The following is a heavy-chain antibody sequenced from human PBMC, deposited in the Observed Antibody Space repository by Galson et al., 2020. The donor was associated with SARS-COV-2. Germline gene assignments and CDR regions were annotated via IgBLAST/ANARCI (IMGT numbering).Heavy chain of an antibody. Sequence: GSLRLSCAASGFTFSSYAMHWVRQAPGKGLEWVAVISYDGSNKYYADSVKGRFTISRDNSKNTLYLQMNSLRAEDTAVYYCARALTGGYYYGMDVWGQGTTVTVSS. CDR3: ARALTGGYYYGMDV. J-gene: IGHJ6*02. V-gene: IGHV3-30-3*01. D-gene: IGHD1-20*01. CDR2: ISYDGSNK. CDR1: GFTFSSYA.